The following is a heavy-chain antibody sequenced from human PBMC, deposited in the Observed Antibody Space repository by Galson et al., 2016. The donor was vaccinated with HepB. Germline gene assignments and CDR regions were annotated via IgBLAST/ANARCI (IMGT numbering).Heavy chain of an antibody. D-gene: IGHD5-12*01. Sequence: SLRLSCAASGFSFSSYSMNWLRQAPGKGLEWVSSITSRSNYIHYADSVKGRFTISRDNAKKSLYLQMNSLRVEDTAMYYCARDVSGYSGVQWGQGTLVTVS. V-gene: IGHV3-21*01. CDR2: ITSRSNYI. CDR3: ARDVSGYSGVQ. J-gene: IGHJ4*02. CDR1: GFSFSSYS.